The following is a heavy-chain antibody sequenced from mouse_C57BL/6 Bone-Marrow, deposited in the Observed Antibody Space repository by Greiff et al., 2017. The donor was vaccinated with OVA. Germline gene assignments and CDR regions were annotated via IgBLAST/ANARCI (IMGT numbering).Heavy chain of an antibody. CDR2: IDRSDSYT. Sequence: QVQLKQPGAELVKPGASVKLSCKASGYTFTSYWMQWVKQRPGQGLEWIGEIDRSDSYTNYNQKFKGKVTLTVDTSSSTAYMQLISLTSEDSAVYYCAILLYGSSSTFDYWGQGTTLTVSS. J-gene: IGHJ2*01. V-gene: IGHV1-50*01. CDR1: GYTFTSYW. D-gene: IGHD1-1*01. CDR3: AILLYGSSSTFDY.